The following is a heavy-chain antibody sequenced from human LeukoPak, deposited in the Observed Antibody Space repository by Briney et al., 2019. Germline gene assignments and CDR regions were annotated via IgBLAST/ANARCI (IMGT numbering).Heavy chain of an antibody. CDR3: ARQVYCSGTSCYTKYYYYYMDV. Sequence: GGSLRLSCAASGFTFSSYAMSWVRQAPGKGLEWVSAISGSGGSTYYADSVKGRFTISRDNAKNSLYLQMNSLRAEDTALYYCARQVYCSGTSCYTKYYYYYMDVWGKGTTVTVSS. J-gene: IGHJ6*03. D-gene: IGHD2-2*02. CDR1: GFTFSSYA. V-gene: IGHV3-23*01. CDR2: ISGSGGST.